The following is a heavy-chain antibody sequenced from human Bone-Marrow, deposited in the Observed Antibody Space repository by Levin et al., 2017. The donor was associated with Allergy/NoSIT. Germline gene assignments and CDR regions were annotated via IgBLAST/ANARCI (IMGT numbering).Heavy chain of an antibody. Sequence: ESLKISCTVSGGSISSHYWSWVRQPPGKGLEYIGYISYSGITNYNPSLKSRLTISKDTSTNQVSLHLTSVTAADPAVYFFARIRVEVPIVDYFDHWGQGTLITVSS. V-gene: IGHV4-59*08. D-gene: IGHD2-15*01. CDR3: ARIRVEVPIVDYFDH. CDR1: GGSISSHY. CDR2: ISYSGIT. J-gene: IGHJ4*02.